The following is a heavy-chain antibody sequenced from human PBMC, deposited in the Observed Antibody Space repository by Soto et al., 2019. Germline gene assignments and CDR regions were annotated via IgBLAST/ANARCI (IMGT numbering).Heavy chain of an antibody. CDR3: ARDRAGIAARLYNWFDP. J-gene: IGHJ5*02. CDR1: GGTFSSYT. CDR2: IIPILGIA. Sequence: SVKLSCKASGGTFSSYTISWVRQAPGQGLEWMGRIIPILGIANYAQKFQGRVTITADKSTSTAYMELSSLRSEDTAVYYCARDRAGIAARLYNWFDPWGQGTLVTAPQ. V-gene: IGHV1-69*04. D-gene: IGHD6-6*01.